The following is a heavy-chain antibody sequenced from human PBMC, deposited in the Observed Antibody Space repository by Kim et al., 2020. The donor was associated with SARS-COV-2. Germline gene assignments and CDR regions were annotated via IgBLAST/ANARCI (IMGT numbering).Heavy chain of an antibody. V-gene: IGHV4-34*01. CDR2: INHSGST. D-gene: IGHD5-12*01. CDR1: GGYFSGYY. J-gene: IGHJ4*02. CDR3: ARWVATIFDY. Sequence: SETLSLTCAVYGGYFSGYYWSWIRQPPGKGLEWIGEINHSGSTNYNPSLKSRVTISVDTSKNQFSLKLSSVTAADTAVYYCARWVATIFDYWGQGTLVTVSS.